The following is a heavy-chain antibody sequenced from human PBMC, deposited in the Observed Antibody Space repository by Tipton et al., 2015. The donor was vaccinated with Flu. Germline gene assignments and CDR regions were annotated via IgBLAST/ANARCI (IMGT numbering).Heavy chain of an antibody. CDR3: AGRTAVTTKYFDS. J-gene: IGHJ4*02. CDR1: GFTFSSYA. Sequence: SLRLSCAAPGFTFSSYAMGWVRQPPGKGLEWVSSIGATGSNTYYTDSVKGRFTISRDNSKNTVSLQMNNLRIEDTALYYCAGRTAVTTKYFDSWGQGTLVTVSS. CDR2: IGATGSNT. D-gene: IGHD4-17*01. V-gene: IGHV3-23*01.